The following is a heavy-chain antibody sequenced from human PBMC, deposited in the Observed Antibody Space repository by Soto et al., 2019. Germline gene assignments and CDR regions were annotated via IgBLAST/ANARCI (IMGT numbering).Heavy chain of an antibody. CDR3: ARERVVLAPRTVNSDHYYYATDV. CDR1: GDTFSTYT. CDR2: IIPRSGTS. D-gene: IGHD3-3*02. Sequence: QVQLVQSGAEVKKPGSSVKVSCKASGDTFSTYTITWVRQAPGQGLEWMGGIIPRSGTSNYAQKFQGRVTSTAHESTKTAYVELSSLRSGDTAVYYCARERVVLAPRTVNSDHYYYATDVWGQGATVTVSS. J-gene: IGHJ6*02. V-gene: IGHV1-69*12.